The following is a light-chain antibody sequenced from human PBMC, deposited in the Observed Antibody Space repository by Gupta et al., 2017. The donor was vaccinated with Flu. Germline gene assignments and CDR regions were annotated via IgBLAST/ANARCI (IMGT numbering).Light chain of an antibody. V-gene: IGLV2-14*01. CDR2: EVT. J-gene: IGLJ3*02. CDR3: CSYTSTRTVV. Sequence: SITISCTGSRSDVGDYNYVSWYQQDPGKPPNLLIYEVTNRPAGVSNRFSGSKSGNTASLTISGLQAEDESDYYCCSYTSTRTVVFGGGTKLTVL. CDR1: RSDVGDYNY.